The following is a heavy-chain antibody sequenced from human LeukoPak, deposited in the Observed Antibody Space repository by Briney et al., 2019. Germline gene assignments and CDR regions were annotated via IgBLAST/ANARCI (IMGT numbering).Heavy chain of an antibody. CDR1: GFTCSRYA. D-gene: IGHD1-26*01. CDR2: FSGSGGNT. V-gene: IGHV3-23*01. CDR3: AKTGSSRFDY. Sequence: PGGSLRLSCAASGFTCSRYAMSWVRQAPGKGLEWASAFSGSGGNTYYADSVKGRFTISRDNSKNTLYLQMNTLRAEDTAVYYCAKTGSSRFDYWGQGTLVTVSS. J-gene: IGHJ4*02.